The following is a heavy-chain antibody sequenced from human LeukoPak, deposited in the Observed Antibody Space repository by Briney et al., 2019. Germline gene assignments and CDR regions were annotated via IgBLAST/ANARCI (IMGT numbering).Heavy chain of an antibody. CDR2: IHFSGTT. CDR1: GDSISSSGYY. V-gene: IGHV4-39*01. D-gene: IGHD3-10*01. J-gene: IGHJ4*02. CDR3: ARFRGVVSSSLLDF. Sequence: PSETLSLTCTVSGDSISSSGYYWGWLRQPPGKGLEWFGIIHFSGTTYYNPSLKSRVTISVDTSKNQFSLKLTSVTAADTAVYYCARFRGVVSSSLLDFWGQGTLVTVSS.